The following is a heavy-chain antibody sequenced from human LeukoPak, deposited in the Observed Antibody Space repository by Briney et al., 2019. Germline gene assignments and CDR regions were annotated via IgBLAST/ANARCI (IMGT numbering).Heavy chain of an antibody. D-gene: IGHD6-13*01. J-gene: IGHJ4*02. CDR2: IYYSGST. CDR1: GGSISSYY. Sequence: SETLSLTCTVSGGSISSYYGSWIRQPPGKGLEWIGYIYYSGSTNYNPSLKSRVTISVDTSKNQCSLKLSSVTAADTAVYYCARVVVDSSSWYFDYWGQGTLVTVSS. CDR3: ARVVVDSSSWYFDY. V-gene: IGHV4-59*01.